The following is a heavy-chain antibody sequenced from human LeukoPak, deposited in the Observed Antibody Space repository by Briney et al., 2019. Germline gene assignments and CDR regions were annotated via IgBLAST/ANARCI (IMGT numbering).Heavy chain of an antibody. J-gene: IGHJ4*02. Sequence: GRSLRLSCAASVFSLSIYAMHWVREAPGKGLEWVSFVSFDGRNKNYTDSVRRRFTISRDNPKNTLYLQMNSPRADDTAVYHCAKGGPTGDLRSPGRDFWGQGTLVTVPS. CDR1: VFSLSIYA. V-gene: IGHV3-30*04. D-gene: IGHD7-27*01. CDR3: AKGGPTGDLRSPGRDF. CDR2: VSFDGRNK.